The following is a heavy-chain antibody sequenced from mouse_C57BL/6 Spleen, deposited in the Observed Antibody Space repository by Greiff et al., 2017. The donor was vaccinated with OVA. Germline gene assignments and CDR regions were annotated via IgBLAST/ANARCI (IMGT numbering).Heavy chain of an antibody. V-gene: IGHV1-80*01. CDR1: GYAFSSYW. D-gene: IGHD2-3*01. J-gene: IGHJ3*01. CDR2: IYPGDGDT. Sequence: VQLQQSGAELVKPGASVKISCKASGYAFSSYWMNWVKQRPGTGLEWIGQIYPGDGDTNDNGKFKGKATLTADKSSSTAYMQLSSLTSEDSAVYFCARPDGYYLFAYWGQGTLVTVSA. CDR3: ARPDGYYLFAY.